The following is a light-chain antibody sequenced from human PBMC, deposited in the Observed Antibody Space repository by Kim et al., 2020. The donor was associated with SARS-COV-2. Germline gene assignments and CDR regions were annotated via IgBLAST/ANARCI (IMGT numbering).Light chain of an antibody. CDR2: GAS. V-gene: IGKV3-20*01. J-gene: IGKJ1*01. CDR1: QSGSSNY. CDR3: QQYSSSPAT. Sequence: LSPGERATRSCRASQSGSSNYFSWYQQKPGQAPRLLIYGASSRATGIPDRFSGSGSGTDFTLTITRLEPEDFAVYYCQQYSSSPATFGQGTKLEI.